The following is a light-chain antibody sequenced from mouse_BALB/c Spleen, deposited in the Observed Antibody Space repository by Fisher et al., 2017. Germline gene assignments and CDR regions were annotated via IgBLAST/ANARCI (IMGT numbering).Light chain of an antibody. CDR1: SSVSY. CDR3: QQGSSILT. CDR2: DTS. Sequence: IVLTQTTAIMSASPGEKVTMTCSASSSVSYMYWYQQKPGSSPRLLIYDTSNLASGVPARFSGSGSGTSYSLTIGTMEAEDVATYYCQQGSSILTFGAGTKLELK. V-gene: IGKV4-55*01. J-gene: IGKJ5*01.